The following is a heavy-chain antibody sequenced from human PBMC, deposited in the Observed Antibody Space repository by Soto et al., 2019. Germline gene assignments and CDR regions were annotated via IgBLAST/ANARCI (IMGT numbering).Heavy chain of an antibody. CDR3: ARDRGYGGNYVFDF. J-gene: IGHJ4*02. D-gene: IGHD4-4*01. Sequence: GGSLRLSCVASGFTFSSYAMTWVRQAPGKGLEWVSAISGGDGSPSYADSVKGRFTISRDNSKNTVFLQMNTLRAEDTATYYCARDRGYGGNYVFDFWGLGTLVTVSS. V-gene: IGHV3-23*01. CDR2: ISGGDGSP. CDR1: GFTFSSYA.